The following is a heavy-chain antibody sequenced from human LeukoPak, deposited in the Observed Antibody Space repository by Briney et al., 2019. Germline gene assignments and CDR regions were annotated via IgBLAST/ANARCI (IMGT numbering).Heavy chain of an antibody. CDR2: IYYSGST. CDR3: ARDCSGGSCYLGY. CDR1: GGSVSSGSYY. V-gene: IGHV4-61*01. J-gene: IGHJ4*02. Sequence: PSETLSLTCTVSGGSVSSGSYYWSWIRQPPGKGLEWIGYIYYSGSTNYNPSLKSRVTISVDTSKNQFSLKLSSVTAADTAVYYCARDCSGGSCYLGYWGQGTLVTVSS. D-gene: IGHD2-15*01.